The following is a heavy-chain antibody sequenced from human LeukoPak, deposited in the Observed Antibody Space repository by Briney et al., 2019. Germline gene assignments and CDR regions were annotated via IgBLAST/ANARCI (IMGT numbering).Heavy chain of an antibody. V-gene: IGHV4-61*05. J-gene: IGHJ4*02. Sequence: SETLSLTCTVSGGSISSSSYYWSWIRQPPGKGLEWIGYIYYSGSTNYNPSLKSRVTISVDTSKNQFSLKLSSVTAADTAVYYCARHTRGYFDYWGQGTLVTVSS. D-gene: IGHD2-15*01. CDR3: ARHTRGYFDY. CDR2: IYYSGST. CDR1: GGSISSSSYY.